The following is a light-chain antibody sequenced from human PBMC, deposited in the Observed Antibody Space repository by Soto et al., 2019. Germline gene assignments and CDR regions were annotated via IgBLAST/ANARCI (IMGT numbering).Light chain of an antibody. V-gene: IGKV1-39*01. J-gene: IGKJ4*01. CDR1: QSIGRF. CDR2: VAS. Sequence: DIQLPQSPSSLSASVGDRVTITCLASQSIGRFLNWHQQKPGKAPNVLINVASTLRSGVPSRFSGSGSGTDFNLTINSLQPEDFATYFCQQSFTTPLTFGGGTKVDIK. CDR3: QQSFTTPLT.